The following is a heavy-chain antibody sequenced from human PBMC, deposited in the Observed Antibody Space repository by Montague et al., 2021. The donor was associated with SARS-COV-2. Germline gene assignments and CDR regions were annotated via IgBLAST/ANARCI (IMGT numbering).Heavy chain of an antibody. V-gene: IGHV4-39*07. CDR3: ARVGGGRTFYY. CDR1: GDSVSSTTYY. CDR2: IYYSGSS. J-gene: IGHJ4*02. D-gene: IGHD3-16*01. Sequence: SETLSLTCTVSGDSVSSTTYYWAWIRQPPGKGLEYIGTIYYSGSSYYXPSLKSRVAMSVDTSKNQFSLKLDSVTAADTAVYYCARVGGGRTFYYWGQGILVTVFS.